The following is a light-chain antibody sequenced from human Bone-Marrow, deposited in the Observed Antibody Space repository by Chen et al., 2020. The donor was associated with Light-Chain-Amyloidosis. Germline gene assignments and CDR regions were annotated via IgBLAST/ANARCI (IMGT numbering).Light chain of an antibody. CDR3: QQYINWPPMYT. CDR2: CAS. Sequence: EIVMTQSPATLSVSPGERATLSCRASQSVSSNLAWYQQKPGQAPRLLIFCASTRATGITARFSGGGSGTEFTLTISSLQSEDFALYYCQQYINWPPMYTFGQGTKLVIK. CDR1: QSVSSN. V-gene: IGKV3-15*01. J-gene: IGKJ2*01.